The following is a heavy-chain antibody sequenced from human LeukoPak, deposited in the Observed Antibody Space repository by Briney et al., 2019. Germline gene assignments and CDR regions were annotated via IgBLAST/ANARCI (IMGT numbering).Heavy chain of an antibody. V-gene: IGHV3-48*04. CDR2: ISSASRTI. CDR1: GSTFSDYS. Sequence: GGSLRLSCAVSGSTFSDYSMNWVRQAPGKGLEWVSYISSASRTIKYADFARGRFTVSRDNAKKSLHLQMNRLTTEDTAVYFCVRDVGRFYYDSTGEDYWGQGTLVTVSS. J-gene: IGHJ4*02. CDR3: VRDVGRFYYDSTGEDY. D-gene: IGHD3-22*01.